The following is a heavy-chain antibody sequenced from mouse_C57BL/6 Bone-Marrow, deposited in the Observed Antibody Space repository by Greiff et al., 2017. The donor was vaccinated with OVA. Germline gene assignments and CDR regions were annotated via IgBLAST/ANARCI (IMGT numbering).Heavy chain of an antibody. CDR3: ARAPGYYYGSSHWYFDV. Sequence: QVQLQQSGAELVRPGASVKLSCKASGYTFTDYYINWVKQRPGQGLEWIARIYPGSGNTYYNEKFKGKATLTAEKSSSTAYMQLSSLTSEDSAVYFCARAPGYYYGSSHWYFDVWGTGTTVTVSS. J-gene: IGHJ1*03. D-gene: IGHD1-1*01. CDR2: IYPGSGNT. V-gene: IGHV1-76*01. CDR1: GYTFTDYY.